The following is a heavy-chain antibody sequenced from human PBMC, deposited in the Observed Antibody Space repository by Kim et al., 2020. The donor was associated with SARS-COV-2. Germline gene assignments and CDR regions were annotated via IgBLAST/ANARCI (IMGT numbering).Heavy chain of an antibody. J-gene: IGHJ5*02. CDR2: LSYSGRT. Sequence: SETLSLTCSVSGGSISSSISYWGWIRQPPGKGLEWIGSLSYSGRTYYNPSLKSRVTISVDTSKNQFSLNLSSVTAADTAVYYCAGLYAYNCFYPLGQGTL. CDR1: GGSISSSISY. CDR3: AGLYAYNCFYP. V-gene: IGHV4-39*01. D-gene: IGHD4-17*01.